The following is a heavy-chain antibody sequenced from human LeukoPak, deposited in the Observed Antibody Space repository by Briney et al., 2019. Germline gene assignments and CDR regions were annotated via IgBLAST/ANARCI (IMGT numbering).Heavy chain of an antibody. Sequence: ASVKVSCKASGGTFSSYAISWVRQAPGQGLEWMGGIIPIFGTANYAQKFQGRVTITADESTSTAYMELSSLRSEDTAVYYCAREGYCSGGSCYLRFDPWGQGTLVTVSS. D-gene: IGHD2-15*01. CDR1: GGTFSSYA. J-gene: IGHJ5*02. CDR3: AREGYCSGGSCYLRFDP. V-gene: IGHV1-69*13. CDR2: IIPIFGTA.